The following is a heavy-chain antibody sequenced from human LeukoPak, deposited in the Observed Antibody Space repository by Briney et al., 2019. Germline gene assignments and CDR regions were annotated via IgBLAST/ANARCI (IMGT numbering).Heavy chain of an antibody. CDR3: VRGFPPIIAAADNDAFDI. V-gene: IGHV4-4*07. CDR2: IYTSGST. Sequence: PSETLSLTCTVSGGSISSYYWSWIRQPAGKGLEWIGRIYTSGSTNYNPSLKSRVTMSVDTSKNQFSLKLSSVTAADTAVYYCVRGFPPIIAAADNDAFDIWGQGTMVTVSS. D-gene: IGHD6-13*01. J-gene: IGHJ3*02. CDR1: GGSISSYY.